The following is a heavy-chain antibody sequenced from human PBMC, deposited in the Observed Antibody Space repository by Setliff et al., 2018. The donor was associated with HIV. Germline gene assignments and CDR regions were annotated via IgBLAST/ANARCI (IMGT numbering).Heavy chain of an antibody. V-gene: IGHV4-34*01. CDR1: GGSFSDYY. D-gene: IGHD1-26*01. J-gene: IGHJ5*02. CDR2: INHSGTT. CDR3: ARYSGEYNLWFDP. Sequence: SETLSLTCTVSGGSFSDYYWSWIRQPPGKGLEWIGEINHSGTTNSNPSLKSRVTISVDTSKNQFSLKVTSVTAADTAVYYCARYSGEYNLWFDPWGQGTLVTVSS.